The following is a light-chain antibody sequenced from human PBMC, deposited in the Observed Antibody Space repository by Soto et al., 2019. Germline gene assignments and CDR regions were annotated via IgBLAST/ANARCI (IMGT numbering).Light chain of an antibody. Sequence: DIQMTQSPSTLSASAGDRVTISCRASQSIASWLAWYQQKAGKAPNLLIYDASSLESGVPSRFSRSGSGTEFTLTISSRQPDDYATYYCQQYDTYPYTFGHGTQLEI. J-gene: IGKJ2*01. CDR3: QQYDTYPYT. CDR1: QSIASW. V-gene: IGKV1-5*01. CDR2: DAS.